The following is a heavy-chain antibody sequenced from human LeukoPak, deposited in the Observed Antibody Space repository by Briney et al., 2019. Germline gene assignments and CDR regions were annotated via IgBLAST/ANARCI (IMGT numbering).Heavy chain of an antibody. Sequence: GGSLKLSCAASGFTFSNYGMHWVRQAPGKGLEWVAFIRYDGSNKYYADSVKGRFTISRDNSKNTLYLQMNSLRAEDTAVYYCAKEGPKRYDSSGYYSYYYYYMDVWGKGTTVTVSS. D-gene: IGHD3-22*01. CDR2: IRYDGSNK. J-gene: IGHJ6*03. CDR1: GFTFSNYG. CDR3: AKEGPKRYDSSGYYSYYYYYMDV. V-gene: IGHV3-30*02.